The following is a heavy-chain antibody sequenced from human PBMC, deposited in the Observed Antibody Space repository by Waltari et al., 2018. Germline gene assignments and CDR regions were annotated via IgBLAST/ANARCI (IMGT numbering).Heavy chain of an antibody. CDR2: ISKDSLYI. CDR3: ARGGAFSGNCLDY. J-gene: IGHJ4*02. V-gene: IGHV3-21*06. CDR1: GFTFGAYG. D-gene: IGHD1-1*01. Sequence: EVQLVESGGGLVKPGGSLRLSCIASGFTFGAYGMTWVRQAPGKGLEWVSSISKDSLYIFYADSVKGRFTISRDNAKNSLYLQMDSLRAEDTAVYYCARGGAFSGNCLDYWGQGAPVTVSS.